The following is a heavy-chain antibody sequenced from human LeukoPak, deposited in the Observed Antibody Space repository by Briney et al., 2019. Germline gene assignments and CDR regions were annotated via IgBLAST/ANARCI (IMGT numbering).Heavy chain of an antibody. CDR3: ARTQSQSGSYRYYFGY. J-gene: IGHJ4*02. CDR2: IYYISNT. Sequence: SETLSLTCTVSGASVSSAGYYWSWIRQPPGGGLEWIGYIYYISNTNYNPSLKSRVTVSVDPSKNQFSLKLNSVTAADTAVYYCARTQSQSGSYRYYFGYWGQGTLVTVSS. D-gene: IGHD1-26*01. V-gene: IGHV4-61*08. CDR1: GASVSSAGYY.